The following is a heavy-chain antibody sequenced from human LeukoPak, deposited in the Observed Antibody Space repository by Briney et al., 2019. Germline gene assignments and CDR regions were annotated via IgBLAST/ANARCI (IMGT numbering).Heavy chain of an antibody. Sequence: ASVKVSCKTSGYTFTNYYIHWVRQAPGQGPEWMGRINPSGGSTSYAQKFQGRVTMTRDTSTGTVYMELSSLRSEDTAVYYCARDSVIDFWGQGTLVIVSS. D-gene: IGHD2-15*01. CDR3: ARDSVIDF. V-gene: IGHV1-46*01. CDR1: GYTFTNYY. J-gene: IGHJ4*02. CDR2: INPSGGST.